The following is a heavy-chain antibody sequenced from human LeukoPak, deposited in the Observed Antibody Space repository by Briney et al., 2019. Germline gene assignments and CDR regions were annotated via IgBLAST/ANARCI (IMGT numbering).Heavy chain of an antibody. CDR3: ARGTERASWFDP. D-gene: IGHD1-1*01. CDR1: GGSISSGGYS. CDR2: IYHSGST. J-gene: IGHJ5*02. V-gene: IGHV4-30-2*01. Sequence: PSQTLSLTCAVSGGSISSGGYSWRWIRQPPGKGLEWIGYIYHSGSTYYSPSLKSRVTISVDRSKNQFSLKLSSVTAADTAVYYCARGTERASWFDPWGQGTLVTVSS.